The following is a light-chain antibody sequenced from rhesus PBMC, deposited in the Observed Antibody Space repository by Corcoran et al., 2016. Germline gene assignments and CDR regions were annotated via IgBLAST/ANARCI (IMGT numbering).Light chain of an antibody. Sequence: DIQMTQSPSSLSASVGERVTITCRASQGLGTWLAWYQVKPGKAPNLLIYKASSLQGGVPSRFSGSGSGTDCTLTISGLPPEDFATYCCRQCNTPPWTFGQGTKVEI. CDR1: QGLGTW. J-gene: IGKJ1*01. V-gene: IGKV1-21*01. CDR3: RQCNTPPWT. CDR2: KAS.